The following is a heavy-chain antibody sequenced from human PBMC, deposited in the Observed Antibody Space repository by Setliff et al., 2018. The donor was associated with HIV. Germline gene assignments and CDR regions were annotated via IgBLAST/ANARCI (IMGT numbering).Heavy chain of an antibody. V-gene: IGHV3-23*01. J-gene: IGHJ4*02. Sequence: GGSLRLSCEASGFTLRSYAMYWVRQAPGKGLEWVAGISGAGATTYYAASVKGRFTISRDNSKDTLYLQMNSLRVEDTAVYYCAKVGSSGYYEMCDYWGQGTLVTVSS. CDR2: ISGAGATT. CDR3: AKVGSSGYYEMCDY. D-gene: IGHD5-12*01. CDR1: GFTLRSYA.